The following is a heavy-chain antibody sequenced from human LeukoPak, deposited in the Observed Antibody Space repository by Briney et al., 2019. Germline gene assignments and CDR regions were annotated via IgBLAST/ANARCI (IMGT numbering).Heavy chain of an antibody. Sequence: GASVKVSCKASGGTFSSYAISWVRQAPGQGLEWMGRIIPILGIANYAQKFQGRVTITADKSTSTAYMELSSLRSEDTAAYYCAREPYSSGWYDFDYWGQGTLVTVSS. CDR2: IIPILGIA. D-gene: IGHD6-19*01. V-gene: IGHV1-69*04. CDR1: GGTFSSYA. CDR3: AREPYSSGWYDFDY. J-gene: IGHJ4*02.